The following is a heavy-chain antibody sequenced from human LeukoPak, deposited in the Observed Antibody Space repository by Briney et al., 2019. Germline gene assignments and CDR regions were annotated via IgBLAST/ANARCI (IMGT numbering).Heavy chain of an antibody. V-gene: IGHV3-7*01. Sequence: GGSLRLSCAASGFTFSSYAMSWVRQAPGKGLEWVACIKEDGSEKYYVDSVKGRFTISRDNAKNSLYLQMNSLGAEDTAVYYCATHYRGGGQGTLVIVSS. D-gene: IGHD3-10*01. J-gene: IGHJ4*02. CDR1: GFTFSSYA. CDR3: ATHYRG. CDR2: IKEDGSEK.